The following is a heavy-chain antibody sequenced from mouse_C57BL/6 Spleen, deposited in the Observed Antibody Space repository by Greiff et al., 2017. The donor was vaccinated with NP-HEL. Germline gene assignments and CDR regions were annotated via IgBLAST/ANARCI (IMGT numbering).Heavy chain of an antibody. J-gene: IGHJ2*01. CDR3: ARDYYGPFDY. V-gene: IGHV1-82*01. Sequence: QVQLQQSGPELVKPGASVKISCKASGYAFSSSWMNWVKQRPGKGLEWIGRIYPGDGDPNYNGKFKGKATLTADKSSSTAYMQLSSLTSEDSAVYFCARDYYGPFDYWGQGTTLTVSS. CDR2: IYPGDGDP. CDR1: GYAFSSSW. D-gene: IGHD1-1*01.